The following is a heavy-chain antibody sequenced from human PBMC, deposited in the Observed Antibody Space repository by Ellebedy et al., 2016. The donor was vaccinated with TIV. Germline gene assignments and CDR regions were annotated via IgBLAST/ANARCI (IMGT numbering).Heavy chain of an antibody. CDR3: ARDPLQWDYYGMDV. J-gene: IGHJ6*02. CDR1: GFTFTSSA. V-gene: IGHV1-58*01. Sequence: SVKVSCXASGFTFTSSAVQWVRQARGQRLEWIGWIVVGSGNTNYAQKFQERVTITRDMSTSTAYMELSSLRSEDTAVYYCARDPLQWDYYGMDVWGQGTTVTVSS. CDR2: IVVGSGNT. D-gene: IGHD1-26*01.